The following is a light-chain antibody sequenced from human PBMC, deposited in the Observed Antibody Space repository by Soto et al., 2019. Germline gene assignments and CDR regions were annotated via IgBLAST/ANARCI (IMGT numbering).Light chain of an antibody. CDR3: FLSYGCARSYVA. CDR2: DTK. V-gene: IGLV7-46*01. J-gene: IGLJ2*01. Sequence: QAVVTQEPSLTVSPGGTVTLTCGSSTGAVTSGHYRYWFQQKPGQAPRTMIYDTKNKHSWTPARFSASLLGGKATLTLSAAQPEAEAVYYSFLSYGCARSYVAFGGGTKLT. CDR1: TGAVTSGHY.